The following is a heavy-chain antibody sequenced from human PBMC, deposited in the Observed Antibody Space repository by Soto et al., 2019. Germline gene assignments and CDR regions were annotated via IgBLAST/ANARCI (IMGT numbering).Heavy chain of an antibody. CDR1: GFTFSRYA. V-gene: IGHV3-30*18. Sequence: QVQLVESGGGVVQPGTSLRLSCAASGFTFSRYAMHWVRQAPGKGLEWVAVISYDGTNKYHTDSVEGRFSISRDNSKNTLFLQMDSLRGDDTAMYYCSKDLAYHGSGTYYALDVWGQGTTVTVSS. J-gene: IGHJ6*02. CDR2: ISYDGTNK. D-gene: IGHD3-10*01. CDR3: SKDLAYHGSGTYYALDV.